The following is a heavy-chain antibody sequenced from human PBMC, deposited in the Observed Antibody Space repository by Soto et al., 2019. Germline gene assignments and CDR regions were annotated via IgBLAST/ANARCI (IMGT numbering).Heavy chain of an antibody. CDR3: XXLGPGGDDGFDI. Sequence: QVQLQESGPGLVKPSQSLSLTCAVSGGSIRSGFYYWSWIRQHPAKGLEWIGSVSYSGTTKYNPSLESRLSISLGASENLFSLRLTSLTAXXXXXXXXXXLGPGGDDGFDIWGQGTSVIVSS. J-gene: IGHJ3*02. V-gene: IGHV4-31*11. D-gene: IGHD3-10*01. CDR1: GGSIRSGFYY. CDR2: VSYSGTT.